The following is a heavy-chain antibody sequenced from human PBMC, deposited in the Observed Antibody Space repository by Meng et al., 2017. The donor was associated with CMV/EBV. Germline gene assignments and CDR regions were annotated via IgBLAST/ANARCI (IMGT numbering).Heavy chain of an antibody. D-gene: IGHD1-1*01. J-gene: IGHJ4*02. CDR1: GFTFSDYY. Sequence: LSLTCAASGFTFSDYYMSWIRQAPGKGLEWVSYISDSGDAKFYGDSVKGRFTISRDNAKRSIFLQLNSLRADDTAVYYCARFVKDTSTWYSNYFDHWGQGTLVTVSS. CDR2: ISDSGDAK. V-gene: IGHV3-11*04. CDR3: ARFVKDTSTWYSNYFDH.